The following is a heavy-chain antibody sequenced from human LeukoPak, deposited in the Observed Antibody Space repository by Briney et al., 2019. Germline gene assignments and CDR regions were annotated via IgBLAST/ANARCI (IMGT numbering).Heavy chain of an antibody. CDR3: ARDSQLTTVVTIYYYYGMDV. Sequence: GGSLRLSCAASGFTFSSHSMNWVRQAQGKGLEGVSYISSSSSTIYYADSVKGRFTISRDNAKNSLYLQMNSLRAEDTAVYYCARDSQLTTVVTIYYYYGMDVWGQGTTVTVSS. D-gene: IGHD4-23*01. CDR2: ISSSSSTI. J-gene: IGHJ6*02. V-gene: IGHV3-48*04. CDR1: GFTFSSHS.